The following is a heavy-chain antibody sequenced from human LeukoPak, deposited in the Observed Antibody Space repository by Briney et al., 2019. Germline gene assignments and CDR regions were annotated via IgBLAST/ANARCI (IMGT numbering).Heavy chain of an antibody. J-gene: IGHJ4*02. CDR3: ARSESTVTNFDY. V-gene: IGHV4-4*07. CDR2: IYTSGST. CDR1: GGSISSYY. D-gene: IGHD4-17*01. Sequence: SETLSLTCTVSGGSISSYYWSWIRQPVGKGLEWIGRIYTSGSTNYNPSLKSRVTMSVDTSKNQFSLKLSSVTAADTAVYYCARSESTVTNFDYWGQGTLVTVSS.